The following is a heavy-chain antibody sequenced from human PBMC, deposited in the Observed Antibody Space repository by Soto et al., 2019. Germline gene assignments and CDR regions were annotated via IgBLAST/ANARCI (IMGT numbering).Heavy chain of an antibody. CDR1: GGSVSSGSYY. CDR3: ARCNGYYYNWFDP. V-gene: IGHV4-61*01. Sequence: QVQLQESGPGLVKPSETLSLTCTVSGGSVSSGSYYWSWIRQPPGKGLEWIGYIYYSGSTNYNPSLKRRVTISVDTSKNQFSLKLSSVTAADTAVYYCARCNGYYYNWFDPWGQGTLVTVSS. D-gene: IGHD3-22*01. CDR2: IYYSGST. J-gene: IGHJ5*02.